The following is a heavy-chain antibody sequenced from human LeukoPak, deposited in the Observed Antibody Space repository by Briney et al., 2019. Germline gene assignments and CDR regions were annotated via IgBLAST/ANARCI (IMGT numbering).Heavy chain of an antibody. CDR3: ARGLSLSPAADY. Sequence: SVKVSCKASGGTFSSYAISWVRQAPGQGLEWMGGIIPIFGTANYAQKFQGRVTITADKSTSTAYMELSSLRSEDTAVYYCARGLSLSPAADYWGQGTLVTVSS. V-gene: IGHV1-69*06. CDR2: IIPIFGTA. CDR1: GGTFSSYA. D-gene: IGHD3-16*02. J-gene: IGHJ4*02.